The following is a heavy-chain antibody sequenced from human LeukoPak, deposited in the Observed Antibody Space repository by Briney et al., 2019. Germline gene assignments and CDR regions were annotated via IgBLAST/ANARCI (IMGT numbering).Heavy chain of an antibody. D-gene: IGHD5-24*01. V-gene: IGHV3-74*01. J-gene: IGHJ6*03. CDR1: GFTFKNYW. CDR2: IDSDGSST. CDR3: WTVEMATRPYYYYMDV. Sequence: PGGSLRLSCAASGFTFKNYWMHWVRQAPGKGLVWVSRIDSDGSSTNYADSVKGRFTISRDNAKNSLYLQMNSLRAEDTAVYYCWTVEMATRPYYYYMDVWGKGTTVTVSS.